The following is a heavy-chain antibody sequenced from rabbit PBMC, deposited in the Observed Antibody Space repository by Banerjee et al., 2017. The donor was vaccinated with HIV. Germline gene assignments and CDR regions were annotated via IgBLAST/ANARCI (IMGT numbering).Heavy chain of an antibody. CDR1: GFSFSSNYW. D-gene: IGHD1-1*01. J-gene: IGHJ4*01. V-gene: IGHV1S40*01. Sequence: QSLEESGGDLVKPGASLTLTCTASGFSFSSNYWICWVRQAPGKGLEWIARIDAGSGGSTYYASWAKGRFTISKTSSTTVTLQMTSLTASDTATYFCARDPNSSGDYSFLNLWGPGTLVTVS. CDR2: IDAGSGGST. CDR3: ARDPNSSGDYSFLNL.